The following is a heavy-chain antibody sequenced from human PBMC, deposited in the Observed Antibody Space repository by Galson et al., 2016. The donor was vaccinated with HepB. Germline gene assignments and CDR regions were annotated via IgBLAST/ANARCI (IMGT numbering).Heavy chain of an antibody. CDR2: IYTRDSAT. CDR1: GYNFASHW. Sequence: QSGAEVKEPGDSLKISCQAPGYNFASHWVAWVRHKPGKGLEWMGIIYTRDSATKYSPSFQGQVIITADRSVETVHLFMPRVKASDTATYYCARRNSLKNGSRFHYYAFDVWGPGTTVIVSS. J-gene: IGHJ6*02. V-gene: IGHV5-51*01. D-gene: IGHD4-23*01. CDR3: ARRNSLKNGSRFHYYAFDV.